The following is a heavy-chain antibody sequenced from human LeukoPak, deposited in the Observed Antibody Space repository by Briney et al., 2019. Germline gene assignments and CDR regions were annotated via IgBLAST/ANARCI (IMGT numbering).Heavy chain of an antibody. CDR2: ISSSSNYI. J-gene: IGHJ4*02. Sequence: GGSLRLSCAASGFIFNSYSMNWVRQAPGKGLEWVSSISSSSNYIYYADSVKGRFTISRDNAETSLYLQMNSLRAEDTAVYYCARTGHNYYDSSGPEPSDYWGQGTLVTVSS. CDR1: GFIFNSYS. D-gene: IGHD3-22*01. CDR3: ARTGHNYYDSSGPEPSDY. V-gene: IGHV3-21*01.